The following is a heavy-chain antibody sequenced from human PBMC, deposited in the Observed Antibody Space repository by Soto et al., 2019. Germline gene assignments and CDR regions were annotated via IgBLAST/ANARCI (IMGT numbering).Heavy chain of an antibody. V-gene: IGHV3-9*01. CDR1: GFTFDDYA. D-gene: IGHD3-3*01. CDR2: ISWNSASI. Sequence: EMQLVESGGGLVQPGRSLRLSCAASGFTFDDYAMHWVRQVPGKGLEWVSGISWNSASIGYADSVKDRFTTSRDNAKNSLYLEMNSLRTEDTALYYCVKDWGHDFWNAYFNFWGQGTLVTVSS. J-gene: IGHJ4*02. CDR3: VKDWGHDFWNAYFNF.